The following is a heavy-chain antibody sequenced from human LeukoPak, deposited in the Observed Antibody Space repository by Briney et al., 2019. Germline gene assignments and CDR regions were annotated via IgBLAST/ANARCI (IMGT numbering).Heavy chain of an antibody. CDR1: GGSISSYY. CDR3: ARARDGYNPYYFDY. CDR2: IYTSGST. J-gene: IGHJ4*02. D-gene: IGHD5-24*01. V-gene: IGHV4-4*07. Sequence: PSETLSLTCTVSGGSISSYYWSWIRQPAGKGLEWVGRIYTSGSTNYNPSLKSRVTMSVDTSENQFSLKLSSVTAADTAVYYCARARDGYNPYYFDYWGQGTLVTVSS.